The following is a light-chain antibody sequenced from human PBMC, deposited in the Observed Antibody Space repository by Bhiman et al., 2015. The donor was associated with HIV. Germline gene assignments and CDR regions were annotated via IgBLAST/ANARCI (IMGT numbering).Light chain of an antibody. J-gene: IGLJ2*01. CDR3: QVWDSSTGVV. V-gene: IGLV3-1*01. CDR2: KDS. Sequence: SYELTQPPSVSVSPGQTASITCSGDKLGDKYACWYQQKPGQSPVLVIYKDSERPSGIPERFSGSNSGNTATLTISGTQGMDEADYYCQVWDSSTGVVFGGGTKLTVL. CDR1: KLGDKY.